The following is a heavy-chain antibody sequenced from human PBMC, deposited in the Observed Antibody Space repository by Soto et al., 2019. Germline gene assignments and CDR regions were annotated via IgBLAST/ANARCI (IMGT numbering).Heavy chain of an antibody. D-gene: IGHD2-2*01. Sequence: QVQLVQSGGEVKRPGASVKVSCKTSGYTFSHYGITWVRQAPGQPLEWLGWISLYSDGTNYAKKFQGRVSMTTDTSTTTAYMELRSLRSDDTAVYYCARVVPGAEAWFGPWGQGTLVTVSS. V-gene: IGHV1-18*01. J-gene: IGHJ5*02. CDR1: GYTFSHYG. CDR3: ARVVPGAEAWFGP. CDR2: ISLYSDGT.